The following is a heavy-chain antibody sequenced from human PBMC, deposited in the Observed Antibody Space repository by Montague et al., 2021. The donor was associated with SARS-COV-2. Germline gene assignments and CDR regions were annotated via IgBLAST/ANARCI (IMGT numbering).Heavy chain of an antibody. CDR1: GGSISSSSYY. D-gene: IGHD3-10*01. Sequence: SETLSLTCTVSGGSISSSSYYWGWIRQPPGKGLEWIGSIYYSGSTYCNPSLKSRVTISVDTSKNQFSLKLSSVTAADTAVYYCARQRVLLWFGELFRGGGMDVWGQGTTVTVSS. CDR2: IYYSGST. J-gene: IGHJ6*02. CDR3: ARQRVLLWFGELFRGGGMDV. V-gene: IGHV4-39*01.